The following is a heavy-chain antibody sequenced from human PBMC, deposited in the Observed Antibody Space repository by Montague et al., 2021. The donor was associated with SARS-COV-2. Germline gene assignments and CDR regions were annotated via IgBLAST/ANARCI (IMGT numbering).Heavy chain of an antibody. CDR1: GFTFSSYA. CDR3: AKEGYSSGWYLGKFES. J-gene: IGHJ4*02. D-gene: IGHD6-19*01. V-gene: IGHV3-23*01. Sequence: SLRLSCAASGFTFSSYAMSWVRQAPGKGLEWVSVIGDSIIADNGETTLCADSVKGRFTSSRDNSNNTLYLQMDSLRAEDTAVYYCAKEGYSSGWYLGKFESWGQGILVTVSS. CDR2: IGDSIIADNGETT.